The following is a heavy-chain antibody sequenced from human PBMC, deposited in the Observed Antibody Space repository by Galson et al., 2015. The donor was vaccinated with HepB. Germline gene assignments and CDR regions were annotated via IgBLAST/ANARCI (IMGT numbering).Heavy chain of an antibody. D-gene: IGHD6-13*01. J-gene: IGHJ4*02. V-gene: IGHV3-33*01. CDR2: IWYDGSNK. CDR3: ARVAPGIAATGTRPIDY. Sequence: SLRLSCAASGFTFSSYGMHWVRQAPGKGLEWVAVIWYDGSNKYYADSVKGRFTITRDNSKNTLYLQMNSLRAEDTAVYYCARVAPGIAATGTRPIDYWGQGTLVTVSS. CDR1: GFTFSSYG.